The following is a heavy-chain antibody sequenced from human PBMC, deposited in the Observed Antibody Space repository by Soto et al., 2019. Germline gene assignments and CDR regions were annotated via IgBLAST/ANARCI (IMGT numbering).Heavy chain of an antibody. CDR3: ARGSSIAGLYYGMDV. V-gene: IGHV4-59*12. CDR2: NYYSGIT. D-gene: IGHD6-6*01. CDR1: GGSISSYY. Sequence: SETLSLTCPVSGGSISSYYWSWIRQPPGKGLEWIGYNYYSGITYYNPSLKSRVTISLDTSKNQFSLKLSSVTAADTAVYYCARGSSIAGLYYGMDVWGQGTTVTVSS. J-gene: IGHJ6*02.